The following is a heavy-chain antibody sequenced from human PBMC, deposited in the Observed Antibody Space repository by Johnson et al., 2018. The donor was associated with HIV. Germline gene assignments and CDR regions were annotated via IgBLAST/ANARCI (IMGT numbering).Heavy chain of an antibody. D-gene: IGHD2-8*01. J-gene: IGHJ3*02. V-gene: IGHV3-30-3*01. CDR3: ARDCGYCTNGVCYYDAFDI. Sequence: QVQLVEPGGGLVQPGGSLRLSCAASGFTFSNNYMSWVRQAPGKGLEWVSVISYDGSNKYYADSVKGRFTISRDNAKNSLYLQMNRLRAEDTAVYYCARDCGYCTNGVCYYDAFDIWGQGTMVTVS. CDR2: ISYDGSNK. CDR1: GFTFSNNY.